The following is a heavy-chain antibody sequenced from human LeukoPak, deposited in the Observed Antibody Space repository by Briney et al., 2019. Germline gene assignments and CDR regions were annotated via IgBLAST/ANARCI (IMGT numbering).Heavy chain of an antibody. J-gene: IGHJ5*02. Sequence: PSETLSLTCTVSGGSISSSSYYWGWIRQPPGKGLEWIVSIYYSGSTYYNPSLKSRVTISVDTYKNQFSLKLSSVTAADTAVYYCARGAYSSGWYWFDPWGQGTLVTVSS. V-gene: IGHV4-39*01. D-gene: IGHD6-19*01. CDR3: ARGAYSSGWYWFDP. CDR1: GGSISSSSYY. CDR2: IYYSGST.